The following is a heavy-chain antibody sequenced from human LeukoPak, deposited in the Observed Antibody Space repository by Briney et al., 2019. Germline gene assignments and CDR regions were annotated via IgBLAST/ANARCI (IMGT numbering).Heavy chain of an antibody. V-gene: IGHV3-48*01. CDR2: ISSSSSTI. J-gene: IGHJ4*02. D-gene: IGHD6-19*01. CDR1: GFTFSSYS. CDR3: ASWGTSGWYHY. Sequence: GGSLRLSCAASGFTFSSYSMNWVRHAPGKGLEWVSYISSSSSTIYYADSVKGRFTISRDNAKNSLYLQMNSLRAEGTAVYYCASWGTSGWYHYWGQGTLVTVSS.